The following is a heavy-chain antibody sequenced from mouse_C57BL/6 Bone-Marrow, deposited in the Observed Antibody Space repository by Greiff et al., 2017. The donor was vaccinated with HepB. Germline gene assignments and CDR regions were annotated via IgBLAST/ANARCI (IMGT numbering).Heavy chain of an antibody. J-gene: IGHJ3*01. D-gene: IGHD2-5*01. CDR2: ISGGGGNT. CDR3: ARGAYSNYSFAY. CDR1: GFTFSSYT. Sequence: EVKLVESGGGLVKPGGSLKLSCAASGFTFSSYTMSWVRQTPEKRLEWVATISGGGGNTYYPDSVKGRFTISRDNAKNTLYLQMSSLRSEDTALYYCARGAYSNYSFAYWGQGTLVTVSA. V-gene: IGHV5-9*01.